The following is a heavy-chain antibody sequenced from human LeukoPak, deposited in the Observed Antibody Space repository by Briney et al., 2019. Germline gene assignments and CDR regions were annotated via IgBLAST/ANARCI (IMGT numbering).Heavy chain of an antibody. CDR3: AKDPAGYSSGWNGGYYYMDV. J-gene: IGHJ6*03. D-gene: IGHD6-19*01. Sequence: PGGSLRLSCAASGFTFSSYGMHWVRQAPGKGLEWVAVIRYDGSNKYYADSVKGRFTISRDNSKNTLYLQMNSLRAEDTAVYHCAKDPAGYSSGWNGGYYYMDVWGKGTTVTVSS. V-gene: IGHV3-30*02. CDR1: GFTFSSYG. CDR2: IRYDGSNK.